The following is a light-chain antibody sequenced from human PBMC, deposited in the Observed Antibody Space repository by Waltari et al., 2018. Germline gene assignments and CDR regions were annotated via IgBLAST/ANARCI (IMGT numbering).Light chain of an antibody. CDR1: QDLGNS. V-gene: IGKV1-NL1*01. CDR3: QQYYTPPYT. J-gene: IGKJ2*01. Sequence: DIQMTQSPSSVSASVGDRVIITCRASQDLGNSLAWYQQKPGKAPKLLVYAKGRLQSGTPSRFSGSGSWTDFSLTISSLQPEDVATYYCQQYYTPPYTFGPGTRLELK. CDR2: AKG.